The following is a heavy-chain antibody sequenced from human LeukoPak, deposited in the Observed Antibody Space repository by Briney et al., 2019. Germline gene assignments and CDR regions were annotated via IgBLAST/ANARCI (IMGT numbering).Heavy chain of an antibody. CDR2: IKQDGSEK. Sequence: PGGSLRLSCAASGFTFSSYWMSWVRQAPGKGLEWVANIKQDGSEKYYVDSVKGRFTISRDNARNSLYLQMNSLRAEDTAVYYCAELGITMIGGVWGKGTTVTISS. J-gene: IGHJ6*04. V-gene: IGHV3-7*01. CDR3: AELGITMIGGV. D-gene: IGHD3-10*02. CDR1: GFTFSSYW.